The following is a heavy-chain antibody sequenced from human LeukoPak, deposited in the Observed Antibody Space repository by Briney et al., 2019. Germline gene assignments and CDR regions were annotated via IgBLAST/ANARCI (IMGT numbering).Heavy chain of an antibody. CDR1: GYTFTGYY. CDR2: INPNSGGT. J-gene: IGHJ4*02. V-gene: IGHV1-2*02. Sequence: ASVKVSCKASGYTFTGYYMHWVRQAPGQGLEWMGWINPNSGGTNYAQKFQGRVTMTRDTSISTAYMELSRLRSEDTAVYYCAGGYSSGRGGDYWGQGTLVTVSS. D-gene: IGHD6-19*01. CDR3: AGGYSSGRGGDY.